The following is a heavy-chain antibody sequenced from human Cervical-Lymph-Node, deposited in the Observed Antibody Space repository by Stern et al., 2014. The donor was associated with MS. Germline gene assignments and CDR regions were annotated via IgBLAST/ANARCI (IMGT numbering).Heavy chain of an antibody. CDR2: LDWDGDK. CDR3: VRAREGYYFDY. CDR1: GFSLSPTGMC. D-gene: IGHD2-21*01. V-gene: IGHV2-70*01. J-gene: IGHJ4*02. Sequence: QITLKESGPALVKPTPTLTLTCTFSGFSLSPTGMCLSWIRQPPGKALEWLALLDWDGDKYYSTALKTRLTISKDTSKNQVVLTMTNMAPLDTATYFCVRAREGYYFDYWGQGIPVTVSS.